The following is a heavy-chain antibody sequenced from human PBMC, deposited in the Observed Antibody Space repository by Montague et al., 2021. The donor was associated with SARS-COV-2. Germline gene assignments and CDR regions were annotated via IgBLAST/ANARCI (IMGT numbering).Heavy chain of an antibody. CDR3: ARRALGGSSSDFDY. D-gene: IGHD6-6*01. CDR2: IYYSRST. V-gene: IGHV4-4*02. CDR1: GGSISSSNW. J-gene: IGHJ4*02. Sequence: SETLSLTCAVSGGSISSSNWWCWVRQPPGKGLVWFREIYYSRSTXXNHPLKSRVTITVDKSKNQFYLKLSSVTAADTAVYYCARRALGGSSSDFDYWGQGTLVTVSS.